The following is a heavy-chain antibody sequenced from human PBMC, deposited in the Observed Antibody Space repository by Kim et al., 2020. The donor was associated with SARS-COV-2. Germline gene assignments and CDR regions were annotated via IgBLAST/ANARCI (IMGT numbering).Heavy chain of an antibody. V-gene: IGHV3-30*18. CDR1: GFTFSSYG. D-gene: IGHD3-10*01. J-gene: IGHJ4*01. CDR2: ISYDGSNK. Sequence: GGSLRLSCAASGFTFSSYGMHWVRQAPGKGLEWVAVISYDGSNKYYPDSVKGRFTISRDNSKNTLYLQMNSLRAEDTAVYYCAKAQKWFGELGPFDYWG. CDR3: AKAQKWFGELGPFDY.